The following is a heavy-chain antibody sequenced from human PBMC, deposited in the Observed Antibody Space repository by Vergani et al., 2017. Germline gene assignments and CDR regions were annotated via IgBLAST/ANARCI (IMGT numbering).Heavy chain of an antibody. CDR2: MDHTGRP. D-gene: IGHD4-11*01. CDR3: ARVNTETNGHLYYYYYMDV. J-gene: IGHJ6*03. V-gene: IGHV4-34*01. Sequence: QVQLQQWGGGLLKPSETLSLTCVVNGGSFTSYHWTWIRQSPGEGLEWVGDMDHTGRPDYNPYLKSRITMSVDKSRNQFSLTLNSVTATDTAIYFCARVNTETNGHLYYYYYMDVWGQGTAVTVS. CDR1: GGSFTSYH.